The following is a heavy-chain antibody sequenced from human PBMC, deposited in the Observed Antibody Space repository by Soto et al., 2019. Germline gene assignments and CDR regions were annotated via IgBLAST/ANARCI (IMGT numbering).Heavy chain of an antibody. Sequence: EVQILESGGGLVQPGGSLRLSCAASGFTFSTYGLTWVRQAPGKRLEWVSLINGDGAGTYYADSVKGRFTISRDNSKNTLYLQMDSLRAEDTAAYYFAAGTCEYWGQGTLVTVSS. CDR1: GFTFSTYG. D-gene: IGHD1-1*01. J-gene: IGHJ4*02. CDR2: INGDGAGT. CDR3: AAGTCEY. V-gene: IGHV3-23*01.